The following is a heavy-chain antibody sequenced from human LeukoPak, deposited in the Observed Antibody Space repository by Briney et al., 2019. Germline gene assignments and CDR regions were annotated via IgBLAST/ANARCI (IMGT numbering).Heavy chain of an antibody. CDR2: IIPIFGTA. Sequence: ASVKVSCKAPGGTFSSYAISWVRQAPGQGLEWMGRIIPIFGTANYAQKFQGRVTITTDESTSTAYMELSSLRSEDTAVYYCARGGEEWELPDDDAFDIWGQGTMVTVSS. CDR1: GGTFSSYA. CDR3: ARGGEEWELPDDDAFDI. V-gene: IGHV1-69*05. D-gene: IGHD1-26*01. J-gene: IGHJ3*02.